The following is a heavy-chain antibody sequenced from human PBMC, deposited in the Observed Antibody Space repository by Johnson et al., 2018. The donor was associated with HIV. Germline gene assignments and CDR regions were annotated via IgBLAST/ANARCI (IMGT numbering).Heavy chain of an antibody. Sequence: VQPGGSLRLSCAASGFTFSSYAMSWVRQAPGKGLEWVSAISGSGGSTYYADSVKGRFTISRDNSKNTLYLQMNSLRADDTAVYYCARSGKYMSSWSGGNDVFDIWGQGTMVTVSS. CDR3: ARSGKYMSSWSGGNDVFDI. D-gene: IGHD6-13*01. CDR2: ISGSGGST. CDR1: GFTFSSYA. J-gene: IGHJ3*02. V-gene: IGHV3-23*01.